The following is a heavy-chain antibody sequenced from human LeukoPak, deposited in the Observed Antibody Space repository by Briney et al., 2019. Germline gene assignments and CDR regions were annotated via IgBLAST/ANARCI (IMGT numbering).Heavy chain of an antibody. CDR2: IYYSGST. CDR1: GGSISSGGYY. J-gene: IGHJ4*02. CDR3: ARETPRTYYDVLTGRGYFDY. Sequence: SETLSLTCTVSGGSISSGGYYWSWICQHPGKGLEWIGYIYYSGSTYYNPSLKSRVTISVDTSKNQFSLKLSSVTAADTAVYYCARETPRTYYDVLTGRGYFDYWGQGTLVTVSS. V-gene: IGHV4-31*03. D-gene: IGHD3-9*01.